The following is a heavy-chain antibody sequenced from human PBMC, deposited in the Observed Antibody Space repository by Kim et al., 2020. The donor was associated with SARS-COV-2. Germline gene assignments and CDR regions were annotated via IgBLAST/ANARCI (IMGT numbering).Heavy chain of an antibody. CDR1: GGSISSGGYS. D-gene: IGHD3-16*01. CDR2: IYHSGST. Sequence: SETLSLTCAASGGSISSGGYSWSWIRQPPGKGLEWIGYIYHSGSTYYNPSLKSRVTISVDRSKNQFSLKLSSVTAADTAVYYCVGGPGYYFDYWGQGTLVTVSS. J-gene: IGHJ4*02. V-gene: IGHV4-30-2*01. CDR3: VGGPGYYFDY.